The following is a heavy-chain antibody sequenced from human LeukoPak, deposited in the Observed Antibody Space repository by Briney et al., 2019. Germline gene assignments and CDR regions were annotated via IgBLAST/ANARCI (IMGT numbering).Heavy chain of an antibody. Sequence: ASVKVSCKASGYNLNTYHMHWVRQAPGQGLEWMGIITSSGTTTICAQKFQGRVTMTRDTSTSTVYMELSSLRSEDTAVYYCARDSLRTAIAMAGGNWFDPWGQGTLVTVSS. CDR2: ITSSGTTT. CDR1: GYNLNTYH. J-gene: IGHJ5*02. V-gene: IGHV1-46*02. D-gene: IGHD6-19*01. CDR3: ARDSLRTAIAMAGGNWFDP.